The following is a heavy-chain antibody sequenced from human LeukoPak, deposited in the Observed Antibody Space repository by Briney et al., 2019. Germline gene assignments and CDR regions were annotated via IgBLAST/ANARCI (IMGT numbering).Heavy chain of an antibody. D-gene: IGHD2-21*02. Sequence: ASVKVSCKASGYTFTNYGISWVRQAPGQGLEWVGWISAYNGDTNYAQKFQGRVIMTTDTSTATAYMELRSLRSDDTAVYYCARDACVSCGGDCCHDPWGQGTLVTVSS. J-gene: IGHJ5*02. CDR3: ARDACVSCGGDCCHDP. CDR1: GYTFTNYG. V-gene: IGHV1-18*01. CDR2: ISAYNGDT.